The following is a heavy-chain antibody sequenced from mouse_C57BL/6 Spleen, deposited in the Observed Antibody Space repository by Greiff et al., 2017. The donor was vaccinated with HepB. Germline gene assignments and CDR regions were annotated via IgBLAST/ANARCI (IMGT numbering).Heavy chain of an antibody. Sequence: EVKLMESGGGLVQPGGSLSLSCAASGFTFTDYYMSWVRQPPGKALEWLGFIRNKGNGYTTEYSASVKGRITISRDTSQSILYLQMNALRAADSATYYCARPRVDWYFDVWGTGTTVTVSS. J-gene: IGHJ1*03. CDR1: GFTFTDYY. D-gene: IGHD1-1*01. V-gene: IGHV7-3*01. CDR2: IRNKGNGYTT. CDR3: ARPRVDWYFDV.